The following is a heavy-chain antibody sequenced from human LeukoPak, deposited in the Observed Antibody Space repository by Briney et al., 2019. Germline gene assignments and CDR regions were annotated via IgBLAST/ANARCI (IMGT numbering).Heavy chain of an antibody. Sequence: PGGSLRLSCAASGFTFSSYAVHWVRQAPGKGLEWVAVISYDGSNKYYADSVKGRFTISRDNSKNTPYLQMNSLRAEDTAVYYCARAPDQQEFDYWGQGTLVTVSS. J-gene: IGHJ4*02. CDR1: GFTFSSYA. D-gene: IGHD1/OR15-1a*01. CDR3: ARAPDQQEFDY. V-gene: IGHV3-30*04. CDR2: ISYDGSNK.